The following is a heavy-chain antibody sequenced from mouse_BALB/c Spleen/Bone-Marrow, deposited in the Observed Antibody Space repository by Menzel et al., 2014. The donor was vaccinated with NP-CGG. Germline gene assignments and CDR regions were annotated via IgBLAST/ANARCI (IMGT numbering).Heavy chain of an antibody. J-gene: IGHJ2*01. D-gene: IGHD2-2*01. Sequence: AESGGGLVQPGGSRKLFCAASGFTFSSFGMHWVRQAPEKGLEWVAYIRSGSSTIYYADTVKGRFTISRDNPKNTLFLQMTSLRSEDTAMYYCARSAYGYDRQAYFFDYWGQGTTLTVSS. CDR1: GFTFSSFG. CDR3: ARSAYGYDRQAYFFDY. CDR2: IRSGSSTI. V-gene: IGHV5-17*02.